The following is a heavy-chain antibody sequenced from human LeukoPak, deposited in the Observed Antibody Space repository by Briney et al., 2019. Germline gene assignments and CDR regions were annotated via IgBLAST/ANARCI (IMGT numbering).Heavy chain of an antibody. D-gene: IGHD3-22*01. Sequence: GGPLRLSCAASGFTFSSYSMNWVRQAPGKGLEWVSSISGSSSYIYYADSVRGRFTISRDNAKNSLYLQMNSLRAEDTAVYYCASGPTMKYYYYMDVWGKGTTVTVSS. V-gene: IGHV3-21*01. CDR2: ISGSSSYI. J-gene: IGHJ6*03. CDR3: ASGPTMKYYYYMDV. CDR1: GFTFSSYS.